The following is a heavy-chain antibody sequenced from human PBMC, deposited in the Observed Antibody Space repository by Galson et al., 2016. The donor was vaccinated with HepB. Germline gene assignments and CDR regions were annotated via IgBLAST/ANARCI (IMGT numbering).Heavy chain of an antibody. D-gene: IGHD2-21*01. J-gene: IGHJ6*01. V-gene: IGHV6-1*01. CDR2: TYYRGRWYY. CDR1: GDSVSSNIAA. Sequence: CAISGDSVSSNIAAWVWIRQSPSRGLEWLGRTYYRGRWYYDFATSVKSRIIINADISKNQFSLQLTSVTPEDAALYYCAKAVWLGRGMDVWGQGTAVTVSS. CDR3: AKAVWLGRGMDV.